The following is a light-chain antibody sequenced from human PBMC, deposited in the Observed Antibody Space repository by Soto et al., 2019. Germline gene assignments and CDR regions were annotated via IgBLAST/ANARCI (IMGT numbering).Light chain of an antibody. Sequence: DIQMTQSPSSLSASVGXRXTITXRASQSISSYLNWYQQKPGKAPKLLIYAASSLQSGVPSRFSGSGSGTDFTLTISSLQPEDFATYYCQQSYSTPWTFGQGTKVDNK. V-gene: IGKV1-39*01. CDR2: AAS. J-gene: IGKJ1*01. CDR1: QSISSY. CDR3: QQSYSTPWT.